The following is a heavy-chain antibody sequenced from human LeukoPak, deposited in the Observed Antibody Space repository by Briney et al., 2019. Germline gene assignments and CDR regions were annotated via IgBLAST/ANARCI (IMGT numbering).Heavy chain of an antibody. CDR1: GGSISSSSYS. V-gene: IGHV4-39*07. CDR3: ASGGYDSSGYYFNYYYYYMDV. CDR2: IYYSGST. D-gene: IGHD3-22*01. Sequence: PSETLSLTCTVSGGSISSSSYSWGWIRQPPGKGLEWIGSIYYSGSTYYNPSLKSRVTISVDTSKNQFSLKLSSVTAADTAVYYCASGGYDSSGYYFNYYYYYMDVWGKGTTVTVSS. J-gene: IGHJ6*03.